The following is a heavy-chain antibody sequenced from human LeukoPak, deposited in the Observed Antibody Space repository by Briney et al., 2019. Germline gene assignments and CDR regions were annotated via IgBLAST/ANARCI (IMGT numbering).Heavy chain of an antibody. D-gene: IGHD3-22*01. CDR2: INHSGST. CDR1: GGTFSGYY. Sequence: SETLSLTCAVYGGTFSGYYWSWIRQPPGKGLEWIGEINHSGSTNYNPSFKSRHSISVETSKNQFSLKLSSVTAAHTDVYYCARSSCGYHRSFDYWGKGTLVIVSS. V-gene: IGHV4-34*01. CDR3: ARSSCGYHRSFDY. J-gene: IGHJ4*02.